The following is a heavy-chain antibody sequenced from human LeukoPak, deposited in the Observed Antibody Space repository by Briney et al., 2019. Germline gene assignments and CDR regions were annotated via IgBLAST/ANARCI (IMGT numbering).Heavy chain of an antibody. CDR1: GFTFSSYW. J-gene: IGHJ4*02. V-gene: IGHV3-74*01. CDR3: ARVPTYCSSTSCPWDY. D-gene: IGHD2-2*01. CDR2: INTDGSST. Sequence: GGSLRLSCAASGFTFSSYWVHWVRQAPGKGLVWISRINTDGSSTSYADSVKGRFTISRDNAKNTLYLQMNSLRAEDTAVYYCARVPTYCSSTSCPWDYWGQGTLVTVSS.